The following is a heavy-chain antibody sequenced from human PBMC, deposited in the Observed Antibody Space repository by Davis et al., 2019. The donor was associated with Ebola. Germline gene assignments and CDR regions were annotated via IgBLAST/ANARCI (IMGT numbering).Heavy chain of an antibody. CDR1: GGSISSSSYY. D-gene: IGHD3-22*01. CDR3: ARLTGGYYNYYYYYGMDV. CDR2: IYYSGST. Sequence: PSETLSLTCTVSGGSISSSSYYWGWIRQPPGKGLEWIGSIYYSGSTYYNPSLKSRVTISVDTSKNQFSLKLSSVTAADTAVYYCARLTGGYYNYYYYYGMDVWGQGTTVTVSS. V-gene: IGHV4-39*07. J-gene: IGHJ6*02.